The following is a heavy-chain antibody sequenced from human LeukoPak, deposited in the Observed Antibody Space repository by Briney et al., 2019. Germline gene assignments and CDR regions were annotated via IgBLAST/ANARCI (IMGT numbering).Heavy chain of an antibody. J-gene: IGHJ5*02. CDR3: GRVGGSRYFDFDWFDP. V-gene: IGHV1-69*05. D-gene: IGHD3-9*01. CDR2: VIPIVGPQ. Sequence: ASLKGSCKASGGTFSSYAICWVRQAPVQGLECMGRVIPIVGPQNQGKELQGRVPIITAEYPGTGYLEAGSLRVEDRAVYYCGRVGGSRYFDFDWFDPWGQGTLVTVSS. CDR1: GGTFSSYA.